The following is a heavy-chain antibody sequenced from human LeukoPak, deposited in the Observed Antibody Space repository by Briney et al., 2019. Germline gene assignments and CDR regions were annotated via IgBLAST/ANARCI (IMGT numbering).Heavy chain of an antibody. V-gene: IGHV6-1*01. D-gene: IGHD1-26*01. Sequence: SQTPTLTCAISGARVAGNSNTLNWIRQSPSRDLEWLGRTYYTSKWNTDYAVSVKSRITINPDTSKNQFSLHLSSVTPEDTAVYYCARDPDSSYEWGPFDPWGQGTLVTVSS. CDR1: GARVAGNSNT. CDR3: ARDPDSSYEWGPFDP. J-gene: IGHJ5*02. CDR2: TYYTSKWNT.